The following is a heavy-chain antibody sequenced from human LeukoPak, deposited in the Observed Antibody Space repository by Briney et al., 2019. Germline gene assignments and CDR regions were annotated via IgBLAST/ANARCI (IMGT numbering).Heavy chain of an antibody. CDR1: GFTFSSYG. J-gene: IGHJ3*02. CDR2: IWYDGSNK. V-gene: IGHV3-33*06. D-gene: IGHD3-3*01. CDR3: AKDTAPIRVHEDALDI. Sequence: GRSLRLSCAASGFTFSSYGMHWVRQAPGKGLEWVAVIWYDGSNKYYADSLKGRFTISRDNSKNTLYLQMNSLRAEDTAVYYCAKDTAPIRVHEDALDIWGQGTMVTVSS.